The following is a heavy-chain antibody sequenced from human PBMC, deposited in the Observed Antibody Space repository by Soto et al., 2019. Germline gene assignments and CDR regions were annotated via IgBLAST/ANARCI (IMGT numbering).Heavy chain of an antibody. V-gene: IGHV1-18*01. Sequence: ASVKVSCKTSGYTFSTFGISWVRQATGQGLEWMGWILPNHGSTNYAQKLQGRVSMTTDASTSTAYMELRSLRSDDTAVYYCARGGSGSYYYYGMDVWG. CDR2: ILPNHGST. J-gene: IGHJ6*02. D-gene: IGHD3-10*01. CDR3: ARGGSGSYYYYGMDV. CDR1: GYTFSTFG.